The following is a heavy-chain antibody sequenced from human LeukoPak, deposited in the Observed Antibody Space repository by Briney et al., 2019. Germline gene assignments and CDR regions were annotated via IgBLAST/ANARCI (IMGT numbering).Heavy chain of an antibody. V-gene: IGHV1-69*13. Sequence: SVKVSCKASGGTFSSYAISWVRQAPGQGLEWMGGIIPIFGTANYAQKFQGRVTITADESTSTAYMELSSLRSEDTAVYYCARRPLYDSSGYYFDYWRQGTRVIVSS. D-gene: IGHD3-22*01. CDR2: IIPIFGTA. CDR3: ARRPLYDSSGYYFDY. CDR1: GGTFSSYA. J-gene: IGHJ4*02.